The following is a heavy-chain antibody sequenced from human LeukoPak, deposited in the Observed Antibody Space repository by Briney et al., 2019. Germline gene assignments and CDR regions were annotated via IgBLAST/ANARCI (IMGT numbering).Heavy chain of an antibody. D-gene: IGHD3-9*01. V-gene: IGHV3-23*01. J-gene: IGHJ4*02. CDR2: ISGRSGST. CDR1: GFIFGNYA. Sequence: PGGSLRLSCAASGFIFGNYAMYWVRQAPGKGLEWVSAISGRSGSTYYADSVKGRFTISRDSSKNTLYLQMNSLRADDTAVYYCAKWGDYDVLTGYYVSDFWGQGTLVTVSS. CDR3: AKWGDYDVLTGYYVSDF.